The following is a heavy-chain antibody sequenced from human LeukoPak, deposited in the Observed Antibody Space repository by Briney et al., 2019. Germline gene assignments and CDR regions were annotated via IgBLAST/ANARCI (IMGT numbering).Heavy chain of an antibody. CDR1: GFTFSSYA. Sequence: GGSLRLSCAASGFTFSSYAMSWVRQAPGKGLEGVANINQDGSEEYYVASVKGRFTISRDNAKNSLYLQMTSLRAEDTAVYYCARGGSKSCSGGSCYLNWFDPWGQGTLVTVSS. D-gene: IGHD2-15*01. CDR3: ARGGSKSCSGGSCYLNWFDP. V-gene: IGHV3-7*01. CDR2: INQDGSEE. J-gene: IGHJ5*02.